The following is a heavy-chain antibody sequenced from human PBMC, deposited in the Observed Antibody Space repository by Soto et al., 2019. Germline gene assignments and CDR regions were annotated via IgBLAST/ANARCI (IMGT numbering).Heavy chain of an antibody. CDR1: GDSITRGGYY. CDR3: ARVEVVITRGALDY. D-gene: IGHD2-15*01. Sequence: QVQLQESGPGLVKPSQTLSLTCNVSGDSITRGGYYWSWVRQHPGKGLEWLGYIYYRGSTYYNPYIKSRVHISVDTSKKHFSLRLSSVTAADTAVYYCARVEVVITRGALDYWGPGTLVTVSS. CDR2: IYYRGST. V-gene: IGHV4-31*03. J-gene: IGHJ4*02.